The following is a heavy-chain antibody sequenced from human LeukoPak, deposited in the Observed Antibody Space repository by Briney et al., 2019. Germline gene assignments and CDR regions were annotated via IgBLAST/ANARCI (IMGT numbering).Heavy chain of an antibody. J-gene: IGHJ5*02. D-gene: IGHD1-14*01. CDR3: ARGSGGAGYIPIGDDRNFDP. CDR2: IFYSGTT. CDR1: GGSISSYY. Sequence: MSSETLSLTCTVSGGSISSYYWSWIRQPPGKGLEWIGFIFYSGTTNYNPSLKSRVTISVDTSKNQFFLKLSSVTAADTAVYYCARGSGGAGYIPIGDDRNFDPWGERTLVTVSS. V-gene: IGHV4-59*01.